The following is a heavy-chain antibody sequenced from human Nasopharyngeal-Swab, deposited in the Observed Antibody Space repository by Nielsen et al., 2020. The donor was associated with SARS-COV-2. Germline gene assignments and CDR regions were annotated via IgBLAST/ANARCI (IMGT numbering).Heavy chain of an antibody. D-gene: IGHD6-19*01. CDR2: ISSSSSYI. Sequence: GESLKIPCEASGFTFSSYSTNWVRQAPGKGLESVSSISSSSSYIYYADSVRGRFTISRDNAKNSLYLQMNSLRAEDTAVYYCARDGSLYSSGWYISGLDIWGQGTIVTVSS. CDR3: ARDGSLYSSGWYISGLDI. CDR1: GFTFSSYS. V-gene: IGHV3-21*01. J-gene: IGHJ3*02.